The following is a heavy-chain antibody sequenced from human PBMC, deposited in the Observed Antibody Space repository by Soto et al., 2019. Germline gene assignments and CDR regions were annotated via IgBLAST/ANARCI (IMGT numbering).Heavy chain of an antibody. Sequence: GGSLRLSCAASGFTFSAYGMHWVRQAPGKGLEWVAVIWYDGSNKYYADSVKGRFTISRDNSKNTLYLQMNTLRAEDTAVYYCARGTVVVTATHYYFDYWGQGTLVTVSS. D-gene: IGHD2-21*02. V-gene: IGHV3-33*01. J-gene: IGHJ4*02. CDR3: ARGTVVVTATHYYFDY. CDR2: IWYDGSNK. CDR1: GFTFSAYG.